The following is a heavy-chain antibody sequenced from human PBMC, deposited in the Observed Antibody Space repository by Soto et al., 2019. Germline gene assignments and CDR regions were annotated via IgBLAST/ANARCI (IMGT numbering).Heavy chain of an antibody. Sequence: QVQLVQSGAEVEKPGASVKVSCKASGYTFTNYAVHWVSQAPGQRLEWMGWINAGNGNTRYSQKFQGRVTITRDTSARTAYMELSSLRSEDTAVYYCARGHLAVVPVASWYFYMDVWGKGTTVTVSS. V-gene: IGHV1-3*01. D-gene: IGHD2-2*01. CDR1: GYTFTNYA. J-gene: IGHJ6*03. CDR2: INAGNGNT. CDR3: ARGHLAVVPVASWYFYMDV.